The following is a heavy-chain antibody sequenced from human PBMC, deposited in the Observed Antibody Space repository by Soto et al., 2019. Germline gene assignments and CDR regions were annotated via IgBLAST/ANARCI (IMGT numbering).Heavy chain of an antibody. CDR3: ARDIIAAAGSNWFDP. Sequence: SETLSLTCTVSGGSISSGGYYRSWIRQHPGKGLEWIGYIYYSGSTYYNPSLKSRVTISVDTSKNQFSLKLSSVTAADTAVYYCARDIIAAAGSNWFDPWGQGTLVTVSS. CDR2: IYYSGST. D-gene: IGHD6-13*01. CDR1: GGSISSGGYY. J-gene: IGHJ5*02. V-gene: IGHV4-31*03.